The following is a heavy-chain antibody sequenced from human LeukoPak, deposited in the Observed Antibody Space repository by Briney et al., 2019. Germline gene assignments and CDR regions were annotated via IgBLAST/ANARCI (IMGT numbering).Heavy chain of an antibody. V-gene: IGHV3-48*01. CDR1: GFTFSSYS. Sequence: GGSLRLSCAASGFTFSSYSMNWVRQAPGKGLEWVSYINIISSEIYYGDSVKGRFTISTDNAKNSVYLQMNSLRAEDTAVYYCAREATGDYFDYWGQGTLVTVSS. J-gene: IGHJ4*02. CDR2: INIISSEI. CDR3: AREATGDYFDY. D-gene: IGHD5-12*01.